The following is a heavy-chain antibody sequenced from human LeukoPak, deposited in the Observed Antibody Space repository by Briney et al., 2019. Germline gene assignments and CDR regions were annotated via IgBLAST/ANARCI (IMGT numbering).Heavy chain of an antibody. D-gene: IGHD1-1*01. CDR1: GGTFSSYA. J-gene: IGHJ4*02. V-gene: IGHV1-69*13. Sequence: ASVKVSCKASGGTFSSYAISWVRQAPGQGLEWMGGIIPIFGTANYAQKFQGRVTITADESTSTAYMELSSLRSEDTAVYYCARVRVERRGGHFDYWGQGTLVTASS. CDR2: IIPIFGTA. CDR3: ARVRVERRGGHFDY.